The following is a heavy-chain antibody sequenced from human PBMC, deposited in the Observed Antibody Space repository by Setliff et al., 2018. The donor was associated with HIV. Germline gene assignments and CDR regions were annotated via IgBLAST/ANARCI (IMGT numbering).Heavy chain of an antibody. CDR2: VYHSGTT. CDR3: MRGRSITIFGVAYFDF. V-gene: IGHV4-38-2*01. Sequence: PSETLSLTCAVSGHSISTAYYWGWIRQPPGKGLEWIGSVYHSGTTYYNPSLKSRVTISVDMSNDQFSLKVTSVTAADTAVYYCMRGRSITIFGVAYFDFWGQGTQVTVSS. D-gene: IGHD3-3*01. CDR1: GHSISTAYY. J-gene: IGHJ4*02.